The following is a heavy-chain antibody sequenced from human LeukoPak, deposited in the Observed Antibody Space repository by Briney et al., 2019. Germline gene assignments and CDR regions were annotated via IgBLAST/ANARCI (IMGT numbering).Heavy chain of an antibody. D-gene: IGHD3/OR15-3a*01. CDR2: INPYTGDT. J-gene: IGHJ4*02. Sequence: ASVKVSCKASGHTFTAYYTHWVRQAPGQGLEWTGWINPYTGDTNYAQKFQDRVTLTRDTSISTAYMELSRLTSDDTAVYFCARLAPGFDFWTGSYYLDYWGQGTLVTVSS. CDR3: ARLAPGFDFWTGSYYLDY. CDR1: GHTFTAYY. V-gene: IGHV1-2*02.